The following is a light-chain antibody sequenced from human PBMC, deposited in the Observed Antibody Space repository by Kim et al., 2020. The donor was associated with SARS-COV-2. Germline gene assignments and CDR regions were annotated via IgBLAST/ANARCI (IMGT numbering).Light chain of an antibody. CDR2: VNGDGSH. Sequence: QLVLTQSPSASASLGGSVKLTCTLSSGHTRYAIAWHQQQPEKGPRYLMKVNGDGSHSRGDGIPDRFSGSSSGAERYLTISSLQSEDEADYYCQTWGTGLNWVFGGGTKLTVL. V-gene: IGLV4-69*01. CDR1: SGHTRYA. J-gene: IGLJ3*02. CDR3: QTWGTGLNWV.